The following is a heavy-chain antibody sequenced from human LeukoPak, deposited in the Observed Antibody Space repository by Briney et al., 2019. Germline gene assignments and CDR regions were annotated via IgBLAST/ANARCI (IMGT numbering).Heavy chain of an antibody. CDR3: AELGITMIGGV. D-gene: IGHD3-10*02. CDR1: GFTFSSYA. V-gene: IGHV3-23*01. J-gene: IGHJ6*04. Sequence: GGSLRLSCAASGFTFSSYAMNWVRQAPGKGLEWVSAISGSGDSTYYPDSVKGRFTISRDNAKNSLYLQMNSLRAEDTAVYYCAELGITMIGGVWGKGTTVTISS. CDR2: ISGSGDST.